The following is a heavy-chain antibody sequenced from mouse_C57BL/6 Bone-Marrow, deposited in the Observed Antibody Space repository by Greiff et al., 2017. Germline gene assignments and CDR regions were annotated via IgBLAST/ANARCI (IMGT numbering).Heavy chain of an antibody. CDR2: INPNNGGT. D-gene: IGHD4-1*01. V-gene: IGHV1-18*01. J-gene: IGHJ3*01. CDR1: GYTFTDYN. CDR3: ARAGPNWDEAWFAY. Sequence: VQLQQSGPELVKPGASVKLPCKASGYTFTDYNMDWVKQSHGQSLEWIGDINPNNGGTIYNQKFKGKATLTVDKSSSTAYMELRSLTSEDTAVYYCARAGPNWDEAWFAYWGQGTLVTVSA.